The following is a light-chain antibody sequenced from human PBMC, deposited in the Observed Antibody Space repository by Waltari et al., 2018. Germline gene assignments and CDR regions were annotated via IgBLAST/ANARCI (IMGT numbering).Light chain of an antibody. CDR2: KAF. J-gene: IGKJ1*01. CDR3: QQYNSYSAWT. CDR1: QSISSW. V-gene: IGKV1-5*03. Sequence: DIQMTQSPSTLSASVGDRVTITCRASQSISSWLAWYQQKPGKAPKLLIYKAFSLESGVPSRFSGSGSGTEFTLTISSLQPDYFATYYCQQYNSYSAWTFGQGTKVEIK.